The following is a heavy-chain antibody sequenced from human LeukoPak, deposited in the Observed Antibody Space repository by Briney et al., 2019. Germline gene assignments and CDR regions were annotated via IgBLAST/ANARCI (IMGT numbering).Heavy chain of an antibody. J-gene: IGHJ4*02. CDR3: ARGRDYYDSSGYYYFDY. D-gene: IGHD3-22*01. Sequence: ASVKVSCKASGYTFTSYGISWGRQAPGQGLEWMGWISAYNGNTNYAQKLQGRVTMTTDTSTRTAYMELRSLRSDDTAVYYCARGRDYYDSSGYYYFDYWGQGTLVTVSS. CDR1: GYTFTSYG. V-gene: IGHV1-18*01. CDR2: ISAYNGNT.